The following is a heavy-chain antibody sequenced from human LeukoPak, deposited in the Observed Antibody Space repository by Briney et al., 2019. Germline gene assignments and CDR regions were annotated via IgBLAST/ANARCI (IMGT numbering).Heavy chain of an antibody. V-gene: IGHV4-38-2*02. Sequence: SETLSLTCTVSGYSISSGYYWGWIRQPPGKGLEWIGSIYHSGSTYYNPSLKSRVTISVDTSKNQSSLKLSSVTAADTAVYYCARWLLTVTTSYYFDYWGQGTLVTVSS. J-gene: IGHJ4*02. CDR2: IYHSGST. CDR3: ARWLLTVTTSYYFDY. CDR1: GYSISSGYY. D-gene: IGHD4-17*01.